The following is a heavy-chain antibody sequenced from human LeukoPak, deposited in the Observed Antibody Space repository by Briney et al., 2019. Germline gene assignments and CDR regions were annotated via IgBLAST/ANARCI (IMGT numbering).Heavy chain of an antibody. CDR1: GFTFDDYA. CDR3: ARGHWGLDC. V-gene: IGHV3-9*01. Sequence: GRSLRLSCAASGFTFDDYAMHWVRQAPGKGLEWVSGISWNSGSIGYADSVKGRFTISRDNAKNSLYLQMNSLRAEDTAVYYCARGHWGLDCWGQGTLVTVSS. D-gene: IGHD7-27*01. J-gene: IGHJ4*02. CDR2: ISWNSGSI.